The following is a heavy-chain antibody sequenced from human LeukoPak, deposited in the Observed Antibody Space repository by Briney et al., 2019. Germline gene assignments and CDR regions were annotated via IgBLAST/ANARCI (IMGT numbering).Heavy chain of an antibody. J-gene: IGHJ6*03. CDR1: GYTFTGYY. D-gene: IGHD6-13*01. CDR2: INPNSGGT. V-gene: IGHV1-2*02. Sequence: ASVKVSCKASGYTFTGYYMHWVRQAPGQGLEWMGWINPNSGGTNYAQKFQGRVTMTRDTSISTAYMELSRLRSDDTAVYYCARGRGSSWYGRKNYYYMDVWGKGTTVTVSS. CDR3: ARGRGSSWYGRKNYYYMDV.